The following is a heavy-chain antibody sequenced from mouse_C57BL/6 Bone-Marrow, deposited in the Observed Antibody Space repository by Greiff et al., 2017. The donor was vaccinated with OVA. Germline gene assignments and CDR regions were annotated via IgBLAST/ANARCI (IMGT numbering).Heavy chain of an antibody. Sequence: QVQLQQPGAELVKPGASVKLSCKASGYTFTSYWMHWVKPRPGQGLEWIGMIHPNSGSTNYNEKFKSKATLTVDKSSSTAYMQLSSLTSEDSAVYYCASTVVDWYVDVWGTGTTVTVSS. D-gene: IGHD1-1*01. CDR1: GYTFTSYW. J-gene: IGHJ1*03. CDR2: IHPNSGST. CDR3: ASTVVDWYVDV. V-gene: IGHV1-64*01.